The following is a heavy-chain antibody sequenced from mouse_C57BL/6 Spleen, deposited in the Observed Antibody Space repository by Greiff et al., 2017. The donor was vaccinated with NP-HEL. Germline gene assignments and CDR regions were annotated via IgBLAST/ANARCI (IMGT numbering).Heavy chain of an antibody. J-gene: IGHJ2*01. D-gene: IGHD4-1*01. CDR2: INYDGSST. V-gene: IGHV5-16*01. Sequence: EVQRVESEGGLVQPGSSMKLSCTASGFTFSDYYMAWVRQVPEKGLEWVANINYDGSSTYYLDSLKSRFIISGDNAKNILYLQRSSLTSEDTATYYGARTGTGYFDYWGQGTTLTVSS. CDR3: ARTGTGYFDY. CDR1: GFTFSDYY.